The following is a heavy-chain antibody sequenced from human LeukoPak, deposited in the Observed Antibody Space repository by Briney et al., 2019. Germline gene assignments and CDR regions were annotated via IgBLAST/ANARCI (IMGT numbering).Heavy chain of an antibody. CDR2: ISYDGSNK. Sequence: PGGSLRLSCAASGFTFSSYGMHWVRQAPGKGLEWVAVISYDGSNKYYADSVKGRFTISRDNSKNTLYLQMNSLRAEDTAVYYCAKGLTQGSRYYYGMDVWGQGTTVTVSS. V-gene: IGHV3-30*18. CDR3: AKGLTQGSRYYYGMDV. D-gene: IGHD3-9*01. CDR1: GFTFSSYG. J-gene: IGHJ6*02.